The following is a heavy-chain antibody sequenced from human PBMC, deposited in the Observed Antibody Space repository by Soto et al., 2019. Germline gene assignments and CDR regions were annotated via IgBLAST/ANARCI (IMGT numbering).Heavy chain of an antibody. CDR1: GFTFSSYG. Sequence: QVQLVESGGGVVQPGRSLRLSCGASGFTFSSYGMHWVRQAPGKGLEWVASVWYDGSNKYYVDSVKGRFTISRDNSKNTLYLQVNSLRAEDPAVYYCATGGDSSGSYFDYWGQGTLVAVSS. CDR2: VWYDGSNK. D-gene: IGHD3-22*01. J-gene: IGHJ4*02. CDR3: ATGGDSSGSYFDY. V-gene: IGHV3-33*01.